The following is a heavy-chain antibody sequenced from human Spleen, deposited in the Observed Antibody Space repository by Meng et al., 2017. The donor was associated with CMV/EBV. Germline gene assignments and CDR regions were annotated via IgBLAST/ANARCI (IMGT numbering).Heavy chain of an antibody. CDR3: AKDRIYCISTSCYITGGMDV. D-gene: IGHD2-2*01. Sequence: GESLKISCAASGFTFSSYSMNWVRQAPGKGLEWVSAISGSGGSTYYADSVKGRFTISRDNSKNTLYLQMNSLRAEDTAGYYCAKDRIYCISTSCYITGGMDVWGQGTTVTVSS. V-gene: IGHV3-23*01. CDR2: ISGSGGST. J-gene: IGHJ6*02. CDR1: GFTFSSYS.